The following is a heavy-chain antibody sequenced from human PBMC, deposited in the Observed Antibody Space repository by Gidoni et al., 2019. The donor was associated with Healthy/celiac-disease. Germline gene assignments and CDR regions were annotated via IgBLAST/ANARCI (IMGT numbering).Heavy chain of an antibody. V-gene: IGHV3-21*01. D-gene: IGHD3-22*01. J-gene: IGHJ3*02. CDR2: ISSSSSYI. Sequence: EVQLVESGGGLVKPGGSLRLSCAASGFTFSSYSMHWVRQAPGTGLEWVASISSSSSYIYYADSVKGRFTISRDNAKNSLYLQMNSLRAEDTAVHYCARGEELRYYYDSSGYYDDAFDIWGQGTMVTVSS. CDR3: ARGEELRYYYDSSGYYDDAFDI. CDR1: GFTFSSYS.